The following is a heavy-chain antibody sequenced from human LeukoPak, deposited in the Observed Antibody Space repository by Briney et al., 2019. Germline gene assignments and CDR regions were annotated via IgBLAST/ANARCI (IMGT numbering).Heavy chain of an antibody. V-gene: IGHV3-23*01. Sequence: GSLRLSCAASGFTFGSYAMSWVRQAPGKGLEWVSAISGSGGSTYYADSVKGRFTISRDNSKNTLYLQMNSLRAEDTAVYYCAKRSGVLVQNWYFDPWGRGTLVTVSS. CDR1: GFTFGSYA. D-gene: IGHD3-16*01. CDR2: ISGSGGST. CDR3: AKRSGVLVQNWYFDP. J-gene: IGHJ2*01.